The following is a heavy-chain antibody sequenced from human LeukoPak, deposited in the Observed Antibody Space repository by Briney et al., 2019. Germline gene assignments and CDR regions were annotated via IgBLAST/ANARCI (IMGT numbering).Heavy chain of an antibody. CDR1: GGSISSGGYY. CDR3: ARDMGRITIFGGVTNYFDY. J-gene: IGHJ4*02. CDR2: IYYSGST. D-gene: IGHD3-3*01. V-gene: IGHV4-31*03. Sequence: SETLSLTCTVSGGSISSGGYYWSWIRQHPGRGLEWIGYIYYSGSTYYNPSLKSRVTISVDTSKNQFSLKLSSVTAADTAVYYCARDMGRITIFGGVTNYFDYWGQGTLVTVSS.